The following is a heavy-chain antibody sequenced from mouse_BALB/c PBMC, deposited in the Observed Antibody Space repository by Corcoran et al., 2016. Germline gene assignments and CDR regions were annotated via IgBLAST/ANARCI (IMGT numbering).Heavy chain of an antibody. CDR3: APLRPGAY. J-gene: IGHJ3*01. CDR2: IDPANGNT. Sequence: EVQLQQSGAELVKPGASVKLSCTASGFNIKDTYMHWVKQRPEHGLEWIGRIDPANGNTKYDPKFQGKATITADTSANTAYLQLSSLTSEDTAVYYCAPLRPGAYWGQGTLVTVSA. CDR1: GFNIKDTY. D-gene: IGHD2-12*01. V-gene: IGHV14-3*02.